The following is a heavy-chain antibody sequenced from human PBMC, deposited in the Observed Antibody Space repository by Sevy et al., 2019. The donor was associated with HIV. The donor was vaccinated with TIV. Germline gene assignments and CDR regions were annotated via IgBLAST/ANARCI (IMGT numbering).Heavy chain of an antibody. D-gene: IGHD3-22*01. CDR1: GFTFSTYW. CDR2: IEQDGSEK. V-gene: IGHV3-7*01. J-gene: IGHJ4*02. Sequence: GSLRLSCAASGFTFSTYWMTWVRQAPGKGLEWVANIEQDGSEKYYVDSVKGRFTISRDNAKNSLYLQMSSLRAEDTAVYYCASSSSGYYFDYWGQGTLVTVSS. CDR3: ASSSSGYYFDY.